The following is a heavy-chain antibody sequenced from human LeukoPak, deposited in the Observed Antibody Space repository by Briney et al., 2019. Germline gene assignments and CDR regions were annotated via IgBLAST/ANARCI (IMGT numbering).Heavy chain of an antibody. CDR1: GFTFSSYG. Sequence: GGSLRLSCAASGFTFSSYGMHWVRQAPGKGLEWVAFIRYDGSNEYYADSVKGRFTISRDNSKNTLYLQINSLRAEDTAVYYCAKVASVMVTYYYMDVWGKGTTVTISS. CDR3: AKVASVMVTYYYMDV. V-gene: IGHV3-30*02. D-gene: IGHD5-18*01. J-gene: IGHJ6*03. CDR2: IRYDGSNE.